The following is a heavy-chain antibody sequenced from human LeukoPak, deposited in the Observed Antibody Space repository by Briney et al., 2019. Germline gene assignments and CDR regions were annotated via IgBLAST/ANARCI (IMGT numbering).Heavy chain of an antibody. CDR3: ATYCSSTSCLNRPFDY. V-gene: IGHV4-39*01. CDR2: ISYSGST. Sequence: PSETLSLTCTVSGGSISGSTYYWGWIRQPPRKGLEWIGYISYSGSTYYNPSLKSRVTMTVDTSKNQFSPKLSSVTAADTAMYYCATYCSSTSCLNRPFDYWGQGTLVTVSS. D-gene: IGHD2-2*01. J-gene: IGHJ4*02. CDR1: GGSISGSTYY.